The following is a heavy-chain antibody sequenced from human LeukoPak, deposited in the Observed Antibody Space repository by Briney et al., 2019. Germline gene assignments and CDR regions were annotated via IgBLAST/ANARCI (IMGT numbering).Heavy chain of an antibody. CDR2: ISSSSSYI. Sequence: PGGSLRLSCAASGFTFSSYSMNWVRQAPGKGLEWVSSISSSSSYICYADSVKGRFTISRDNAKNSLYLQMNSLRAEDTAVYYCARDGTSVVVVPAAPYYYYMDVWGKGTTVTVSS. D-gene: IGHD2-2*01. J-gene: IGHJ6*03. CDR1: GFTFSSYS. V-gene: IGHV3-21*01. CDR3: ARDGTSVVVVPAAPYYYYMDV.